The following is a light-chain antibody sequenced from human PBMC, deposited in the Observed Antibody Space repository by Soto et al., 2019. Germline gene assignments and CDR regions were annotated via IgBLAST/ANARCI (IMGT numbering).Light chain of an antibody. J-gene: IGKJ2*01. CDR3: HQHGSPWFT. CDR2: GAS. Sequence: EIVLTQSPGTLSLSPGERATVSCRASQSVSCSYLAWYQQKPCQAPRLLFYGASSRGTGIPDRFSGSGPGTNFTVTTRRLKPEDCAVYYCHQHGSPWFTFGQGTKLAIK. V-gene: IGKV3-20*01. CDR1: QSVSCSY.